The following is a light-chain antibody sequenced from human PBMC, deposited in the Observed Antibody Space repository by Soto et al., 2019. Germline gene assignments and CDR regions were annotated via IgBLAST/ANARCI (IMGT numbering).Light chain of an antibody. J-gene: IGKJ2*01. CDR2: GTS. Sequence: EIVLTQSPGTLSLSPGERATLSCRASESVRSRYLAWYQQKPGQAPRLLFYGTSTRATGIPDRFSASGSETDFPLTISRLEPEDFAVYFCQQYANSPPYTFGQGTKLEIK. V-gene: IGKV3-20*01. CDR3: QQYANSPPYT. CDR1: ESVRSRY.